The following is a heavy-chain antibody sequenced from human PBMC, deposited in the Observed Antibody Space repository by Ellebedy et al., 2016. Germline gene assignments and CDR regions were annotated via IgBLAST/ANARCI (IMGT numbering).Heavy chain of an antibody. CDR3: ARGWQHFDY. CDR1: GDSVSSNSAT. J-gene: IGHJ4*02. CDR2: TYYRSKWYN. D-gene: IGHD5-24*01. V-gene: IGHV6-1*01. Sequence: SETLSLXXAIFGDSVSSNSATWNWIRQSPSRGLEWLGRTYYRSKWYNDFAVSVKSRITINPDTSKNQFSLQLNSVTPEDTAVYYCARGWQHFDYWGQGTLVTVSS.